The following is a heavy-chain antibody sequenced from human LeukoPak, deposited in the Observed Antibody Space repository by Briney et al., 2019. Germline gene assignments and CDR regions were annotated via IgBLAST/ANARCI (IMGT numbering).Heavy chain of an antibody. V-gene: IGHV4-34*01. Sequence: SETLSLTCAVYGGSFSGYYWSWIRQPPGKGLEWIGEINHSGSTNYNPSLKSRVTISVDTSKNQFSLKLSSVTAADTAVYYCARRSRSGYHQYNWFDPWGQGTLVTVSS. CDR1: GGSFSGYY. CDR2: INHSGST. J-gene: IGHJ5*02. CDR3: ARRSRSGYHQYNWFDP. D-gene: IGHD3-22*01.